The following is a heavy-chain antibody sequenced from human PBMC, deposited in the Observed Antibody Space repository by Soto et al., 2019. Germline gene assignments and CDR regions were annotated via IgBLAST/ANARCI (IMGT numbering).Heavy chain of an antibody. D-gene: IGHD4-17*01. Sequence: QVQLVQSGAEVKKPGASVKVSCKASGYTFTSYGISWVRQAPGQGLEWMGWISAYNGNTNYAQKLQGRVTMTTDTATSTAYMELRSLRSDDTAVYYCARVRHYGDYDGGWFDPWGQGTLVTVSS. CDR2: ISAYNGNT. J-gene: IGHJ5*02. CDR1: GYTFTSYG. CDR3: ARVRHYGDYDGGWFDP. V-gene: IGHV1-18*01.